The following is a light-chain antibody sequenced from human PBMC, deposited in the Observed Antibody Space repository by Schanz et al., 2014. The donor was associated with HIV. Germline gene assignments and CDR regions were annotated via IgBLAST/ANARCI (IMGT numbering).Light chain of an antibody. CDR3: QQSYTTPT. Sequence: DIQMTQSPSTLSASVGDRVTITCRASQSVSSWLAWYQQKPEKAPKLLIYGVSNLQSGVPSRFSGSGSGTDFTLTITSLQPEDFATYYCQQSYTTPTFGQGTRLEFK. V-gene: IGKV1-39*01. CDR2: GVS. J-gene: IGKJ5*01. CDR1: QSVSSW.